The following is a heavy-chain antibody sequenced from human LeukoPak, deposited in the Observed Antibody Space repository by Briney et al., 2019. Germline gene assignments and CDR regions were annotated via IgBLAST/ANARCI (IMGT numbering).Heavy chain of an antibody. J-gene: IGHJ5*02. CDR3: ARAHGSSSSNWFDP. Sequence: SQTLSLTCTVSGGSISSGGYYWSWIRQHPGKGLEWIGYIYYSGSTYYSPSLKSRVTISVDTSKNQFSLKLSSVTAADTAVYYCARAHGSSSSNWFDPWGQGTLVTVSS. D-gene: IGHD6-13*01. CDR2: IYYSGST. V-gene: IGHV4-31*03. CDR1: GGSISSGGYY.